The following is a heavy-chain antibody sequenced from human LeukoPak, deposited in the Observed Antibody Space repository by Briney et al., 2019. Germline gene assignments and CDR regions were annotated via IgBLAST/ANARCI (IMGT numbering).Heavy chain of an antibody. V-gene: IGHV4-34*01. CDR2: VNHSGST. CDR3: ARDAQAVAGKGRYYYYGMDV. D-gene: IGHD6-19*01. Sequence: SETLSLTCAVYGGSFGAYYCSWIRQPPGKGLEWIGKVNHSGSTNYNPSLKSRVTKSVDTSKNQFSLKLSSVTAADTAVYYCARDAQAVAGKGRYYYYGMDVWGQGTTVTVSS. J-gene: IGHJ6*02. CDR1: GGSFGAYY.